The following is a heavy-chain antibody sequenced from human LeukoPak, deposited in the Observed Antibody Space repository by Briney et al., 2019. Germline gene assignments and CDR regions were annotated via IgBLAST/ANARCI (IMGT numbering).Heavy chain of an antibody. CDR2: IHPNSGGT. D-gene: IGHD3-10*01. CDR1: GYTFTGYY. CDR3: ARDRYYGSGSYYTDFNWFDP. J-gene: IGHJ5*02. Sequence: ASVKVSCKASGYTFTGYYMHWVRQAPGQGLEWMGWIHPNSGGTNYAQKFQGRVTMTRDTSITTASMELSSLKPDDTAVYYCARDRYYGSGSYYTDFNWFDPWGQGTLVTVSS. V-gene: IGHV1-2*02.